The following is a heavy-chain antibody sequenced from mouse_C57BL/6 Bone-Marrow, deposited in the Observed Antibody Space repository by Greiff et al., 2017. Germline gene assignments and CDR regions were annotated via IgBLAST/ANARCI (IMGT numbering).Heavy chain of an antibody. Sequence: EVMLVESGGGLVKPGGSLKLSCAASGFTFSSYTMSWVRQTPEKRLEWVATISGGGGNTYYPDSVKGRFTIARDNAKNTLYLQMSSLRSEDTALYYCAGTFYWYFDVWGTGTTVTVSS. CDR1: GFTFSSYT. CDR3: AGTFYWYFDV. CDR2: ISGGGGNT. J-gene: IGHJ1*03. V-gene: IGHV5-9*01.